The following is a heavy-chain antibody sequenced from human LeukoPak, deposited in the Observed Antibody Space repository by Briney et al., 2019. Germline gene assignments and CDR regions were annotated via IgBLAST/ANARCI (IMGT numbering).Heavy chain of an antibody. J-gene: IGHJ6*03. Sequence: TSETLSLTCSVSGGSTRSGRHHWAWVRQPPGKGLEFIGSLDESGRPYYNAPLKSRVTISEDSSGKQFSLNLSSVTAADTAVYYCARDLGGYPFFMDVWGRGTTVIVSS. CDR2: LDESGRP. V-gene: IGHV4-39*07. D-gene: IGHD2-15*01. CDR3: ARDLGGYPFFMDV. CDR1: GGSTRSGRHH.